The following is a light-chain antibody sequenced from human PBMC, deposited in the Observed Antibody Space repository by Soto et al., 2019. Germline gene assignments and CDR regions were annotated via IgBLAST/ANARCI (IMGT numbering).Light chain of an antibody. J-gene: IGLJ3*02. CDR2: EVS. CDR3: TSYTRRTTLV. V-gene: IGLV2-14*01. Sequence: QSVLTQPASVSGSPGQSITISCTGTSSDVGGYNFVSWYQQHPGKAPKLMISEVSDRPSGVSNRFSGSKSGNTASLTISGLQAEDEGDYYCTSYTRRTTLVFGGGTKLTVL. CDR1: SSDVGGYNF.